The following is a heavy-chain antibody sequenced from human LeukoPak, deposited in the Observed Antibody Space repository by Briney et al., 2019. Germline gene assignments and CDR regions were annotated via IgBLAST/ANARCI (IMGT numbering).Heavy chain of an antibody. J-gene: IGHJ4*02. Sequence: GGSLRLSCAASGFTVSSNYMSWVRQAPGKGLEWVSVIYSGGSTYYADSVKGRFTISRDNSKNTLYLQMNSLRAEDTAVYYCARLTLVRGVLTFDYWGQGTLVAVSS. D-gene: IGHD3-10*01. CDR2: IYSGGST. CDR1: GFTVSSNY. CDR3: ARLTLVRGVLTFDY. V-gene: IGHV3-66*01.